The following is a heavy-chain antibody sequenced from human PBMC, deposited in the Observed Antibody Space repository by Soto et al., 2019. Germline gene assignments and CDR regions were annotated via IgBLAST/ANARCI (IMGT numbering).Heavy chain of an antibody. V-gene: IGHV4-34*01. CDR2: INHSGST. CDR3: ARANDSSGYYV. CDR1: GGSFSTYY. Sequence: PSETLSLTCAVYGGSFSTYYGSWIRQPPGKGLEWIGEINHSGSTNFNPSLKSRVTISVDTSKNQFSLKLTSVTAADTAVYFCARANDSSGYYVWGQGTLVTVSS. J-gene: IGHJ4*02. D-gene: IGHD3-22*01.